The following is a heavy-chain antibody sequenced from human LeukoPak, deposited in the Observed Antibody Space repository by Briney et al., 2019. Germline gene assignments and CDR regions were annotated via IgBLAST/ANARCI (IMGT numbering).Heavy chain of an antibody. CDR1: GYTFTSYY. J-gene: IGHJ6*02. V-gene: IGHV1-46*01. CDR2: INPSGGST. Sequence: ASVKVSCKASGYTFTSYYMHWVRQAPGQGLEWMGIINPSGGSTSYAQKFQGRVTMTRDTSTSTVYMELSSLRSEDTAVYYCARDPKHCSSTSCYLMRYYYYGMDVWGQGTTVTVPS. CDR3: ARDPKHCSSTSCYLMRYYYYGMDV. D-gene: IGHD2-2*01.